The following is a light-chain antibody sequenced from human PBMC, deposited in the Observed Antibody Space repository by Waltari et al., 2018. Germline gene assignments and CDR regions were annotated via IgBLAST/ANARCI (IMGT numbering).Light chain of an antibody. CDR2: DVS. J-gene: IGLJ3*02. V-gene: IGLV2-11*01. CDR1: SSDVGRSNY. CDR3: CSYAGSYAWV. Sequence: QSALTQPRSVSGSPGQSVTISCTGTSSDVGRSNYVSWYQQHPGKAPKLMIYDVSKRPSGVPDRFSGSKSGNTASLTISGLQAEDEADYYCCSYAGSYAWVFGGGTKLTVL.